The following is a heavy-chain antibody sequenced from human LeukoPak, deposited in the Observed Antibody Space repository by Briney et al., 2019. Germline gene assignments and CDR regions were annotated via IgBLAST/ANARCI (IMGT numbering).Heavy chain of an antibody. V-gene: IGHV3-21*01. CDR1: GFTFSSYS. D-gene: IGHD1-20*01. Sequence: GGSLRLSCAASGFTFSSYSMNWVRQAPGKGLEWVSSISSSSSYIYYADSVKGRFTISRDNAKNSLYLQMNSLRAEDTAVYYCAREGGLTGTFRYWGQGTLVTVSS. CDR2: ISSSSSYI. J-gene: IGHJ4*02. CDR3: AREGGLTGTFRY.